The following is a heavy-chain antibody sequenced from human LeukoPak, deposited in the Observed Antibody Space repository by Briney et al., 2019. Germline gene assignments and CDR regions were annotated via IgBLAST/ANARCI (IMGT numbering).Heavy chain of an antibody. Sequence: ASVKVSCKASGYTFTGYYMHWVRQAPGQGLEWMGWINPNNGGTNYAQKFQGRVTMTRDTSISTAYMELSRLRSDDTAVYYCARVSLAGIAAAFDYWGQGTLVTVSS. CDR2: INPNNGGT. V-gene: IGHV1-2*02. CDR1: GYTFTGYY. D-gene: IGHD6-13*01. CDR3: ARVSLAGIAAAFDY. J-gene: IGHJ4*02.